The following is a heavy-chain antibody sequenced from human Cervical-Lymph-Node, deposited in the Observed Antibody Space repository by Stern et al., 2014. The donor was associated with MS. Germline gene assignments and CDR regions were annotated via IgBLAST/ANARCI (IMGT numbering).Heavy chain of an antibody. V-gene: IGHV3-33*01. CDR2: IWHDGSIK. CDR1: GFTFSSYG. D-gene: IGHD3-16*01. J-gene: IGHJ6*02. CDR3: ARGGLWGAYAPMDV. Sequence: VQLEESGGGVVQPGRSLRLSCAASGFTFSSYGMHWVRQAPGKGLAWGKVIWHDGSIKQYADSVMGRFTISKDNDRSTLYLQMNSLRAEDTAVYYCARGGLWGAYAPMDVWGQGTTVTVSS.